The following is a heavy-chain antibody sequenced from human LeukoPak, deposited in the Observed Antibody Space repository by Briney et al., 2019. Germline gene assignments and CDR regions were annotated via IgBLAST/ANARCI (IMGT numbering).Heavy chain of an antibody. CDR1: GGSLRDYS. D-gene: IGHD2/OR15-2a*01. CDR2: INHRGNT. J-gene: IGHJ3*02. CDR3: ARGRFYVFDI. V-gene: IGHV4-34*01. Sequence: SETLSLTCGIYGGSLRDYSWPWIRNHPRQGREWIGEINHRGNTNFNPSLKSRVTISVDTSKNQFSLKLTSVTAADTALYFCARGRFYVFDIWGRGTLVTVSS.